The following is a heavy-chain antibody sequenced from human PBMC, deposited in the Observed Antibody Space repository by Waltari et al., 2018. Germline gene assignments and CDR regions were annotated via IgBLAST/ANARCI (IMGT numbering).Heavy chain of an antibody. Sequence: EVQLVESGGGLFQPGGSLRLSCAASGFTFSDFWMHWVRQVPGKGLVWVGRVSGDGTTTNYADSVKGRFTISRANAKNTVYLHINSLRAEDTAVYHCASGYYYSLFDSWGQGTLVTVSS. CDR2: VSGDGTTT. D-gene: IGHD3-22*01. J-gene: IGHJ4*02. V-gene: IGHV3-74*01. CDR1: GFTFSDFW. CDR3: ASGYYYSLFDS.